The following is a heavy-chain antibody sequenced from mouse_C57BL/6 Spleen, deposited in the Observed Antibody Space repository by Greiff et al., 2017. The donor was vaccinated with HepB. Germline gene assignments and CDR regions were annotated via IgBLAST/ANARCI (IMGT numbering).Heavy chain of an antibody. V-gene: IGHV1-7*01. J-gene: IGHJ3*01. CDR3: AGGDYDDVAWFAY. CDR2: INPSSGYT. Sequence: VQLQQSGAELAKPGASVKLSCKASGYTFTSYWMHWVKQRPGQGLEWIGYINPSSGYTKYNQKFKDKATLTADKSSSTAYMQLSSLTYEDSAVDEGAGGDYDDVAWFAYWGQGTRVTVSA. CDR1: GYTFTSYW. D-gene: IGHD2-4*01.